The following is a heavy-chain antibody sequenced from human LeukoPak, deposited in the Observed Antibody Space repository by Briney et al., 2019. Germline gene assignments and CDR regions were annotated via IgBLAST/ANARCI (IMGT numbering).Heavy chain of an antibody. J-gene: IGHJ4*02. CDR1: GLTFSSHV. V-gene: IGHV3-30-3*01. Sequence: GGSLRLSCAASGLTFSSHVMHWVRQAPGKGLEWVAVISYDGSNKYYTDSVKGRFTISRDNSKNTLYLQMNSLRAEDTAVYYCARDSQRATTANDYWGQGTLVTVSS. CDR2: ISYDGSNK. CDR3: ARDSQRATTANDY. D-gene: IGHD1-26*01.